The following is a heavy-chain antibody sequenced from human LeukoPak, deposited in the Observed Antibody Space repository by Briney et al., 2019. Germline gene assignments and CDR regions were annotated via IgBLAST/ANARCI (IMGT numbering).Heavy chain of an antibody. CDR1: GFTFSTYT. V-gene: IGHV3-21*01. CDR3: VRQFPQAAAGAAWYFDL. D-gene: IGHD6-13*01. J-gene: IGHJ2*01. CDR2: ISSRSSYI. Sequence: GGSLRLSCAASGFTFSTYTMNWVRQAPGKGLEWVSSISSRSSYIYYADSVKGRFTISRDNAKNSLYLQMSSLSVEDTAMYYCVRQFPQAAAGAAWYFDLWGRGTLVTVSS.